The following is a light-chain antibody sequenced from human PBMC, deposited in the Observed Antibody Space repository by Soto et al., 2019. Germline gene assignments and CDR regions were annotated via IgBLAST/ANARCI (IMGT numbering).Light chain of an antibody. CDR1: QSVTSN. Sequence: EILMTQSPATLSVSTGERVTITCRASQSVTSNLAWYQQKPGQAPRLLIYGASTRATGIPARFSGSGSVTEFTLTISSLQSEDFAVYYCQQYNNWPPLTFGQGTRLEIK. CDR2: GAS. V-gene: IGKV3-15*01. J-gene: IGKJ5*01. CDR3: QQYNNWPPLT.